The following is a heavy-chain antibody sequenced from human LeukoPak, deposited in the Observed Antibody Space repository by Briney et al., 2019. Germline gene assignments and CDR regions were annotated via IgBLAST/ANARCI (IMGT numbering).Heavy chain of an antibody. J-gene: IGHJ1*01. CDR3: ARKRYCSGGSCPDVSQH. CDR1: GFTFSSYW. V-gene: IGHV3-7*01. D-gene: IGHD2-15*01. Sequence: GGSLRLSCAASGFTFSSYWMSWVRQAPGKGLEWVANIKQDGSEKYYVDSVKGRFTISRDNAKNSLYLQMNSLRAEDTAVYYCARKRYCSGGSCPDVSQHWGQGTLVTVSS. CDR2: IKQDGSEK.